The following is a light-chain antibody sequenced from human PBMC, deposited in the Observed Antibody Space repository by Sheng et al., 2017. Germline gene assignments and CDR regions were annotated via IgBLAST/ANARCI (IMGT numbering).Light chain of an antibody. J-gene: IGKJ4*01. CDR1: QTILNPSNNRNY. CDR3: QQYYSTPLT. CDR2: WAS. Sequence: DIVMTQSPDSLAVSLGGRATINCKSSQTILNPSNNRNYFAWYQQKPGQPPKLLIYWASIRDSGVPDRFSGSGSGTDFTLTISSLQAEDVAVYYCQQYYSTPLTFGGGTRVEIK. V-gene: IGKV4-1*01.